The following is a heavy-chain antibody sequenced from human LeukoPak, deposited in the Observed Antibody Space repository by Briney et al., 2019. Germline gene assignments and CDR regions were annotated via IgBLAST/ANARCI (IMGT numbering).Heavy chain of an antibody. D-gene: IGHD5-12*01. CDR2: IYYSGST. J-gene: IGHJ4*02. V-gene: IGHV4-39*01. Sequence: SETLSLTCTVSGGSISSSSYYWGWIRQPPGKGLEWIGRIYYSGSTYYNPSLKSRVTISVDTSKNQFSLKLSSVTAADTAVYYCARRNLIVDIVATPSDDWGQRTLVTVSS. CDR3: ARRNLIVDIVATPSDD. CDR1: GGSISSSSYY.